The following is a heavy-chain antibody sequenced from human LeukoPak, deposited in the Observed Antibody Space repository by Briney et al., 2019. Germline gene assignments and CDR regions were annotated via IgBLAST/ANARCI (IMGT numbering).Heavy chain of an antibody. D-gene: IGHD3-10*01. CDR2: INWNGGST. Sequence: AGGSLRLSCAASGFTFDDYDMSWVRQAPGKGLEWVSGINWNGGSTGYADSVKGRFTISRDSAKNSLYLQMNSLRAEDTALYYCARRDYYGSGSPDYWGQGTLVTVSS. J-gene: IGHJ4*02. V-gene: IGHV3-20*04. CDR1: GFTFDDYD. CDR3: ARRDYYGSGSPDY.